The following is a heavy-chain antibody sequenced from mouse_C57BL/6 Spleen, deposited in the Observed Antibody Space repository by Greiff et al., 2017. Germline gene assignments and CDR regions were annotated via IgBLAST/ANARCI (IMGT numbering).Heavy chain of an antibody. CDR1: GFTFTDYY. CDR2: IKNKANGYTT. V-gene: IGHV7-3*01. D-gene: IGHD1-1*01. CDR3: ARYGSSPWYAMDY. J-gene: IGHJ4*01. Sequence: EVKVVESGGGLVQPGGSLSLSCAASGFTFTDYYMSWVRQPPGKALEWLGFIKNKANGYTTEYSASVKGRFTISRDNSQSILYLQMNALRAEDSATYYCARYGSSPWYAMDYWGQGTSVTVSS.